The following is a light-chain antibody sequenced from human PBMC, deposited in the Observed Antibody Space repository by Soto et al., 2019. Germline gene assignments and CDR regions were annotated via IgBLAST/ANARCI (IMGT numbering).Light chain of an antibody. CDR3: QQRSNWPYT. J-gene: IGKJ2*01. CDR1: QSVSSY. V-gene: IGKV3-11*01. CDR2: DVS. Sequence: EIVLTQSPATLSLSPGERATLSCRASQSVSSYLAWYQQKPGQAPRLLIYDVSNRATGIPTRFSGSGSGTDFTLTISSLEPEDFVVYYCQQRSNWPYTFGQGTKLEIK.